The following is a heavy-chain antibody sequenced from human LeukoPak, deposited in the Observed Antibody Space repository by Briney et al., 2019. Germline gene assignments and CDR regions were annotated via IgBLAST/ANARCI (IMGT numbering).Heavy chain of an antibody. CDR2: INDSGSS. CDR3: AREVEMATIDY. J-gene: IGHJ4*02. Sequence: SETLSLTCAVYGGSFGGYYWSWIRQPPGKGLEWIGEINDSGSSNYIPSLKSRVTISVDRSKNQFSLWLSSVTAADTAVYYCAREVEMATIDYWGQGTLVTVSS. CDR1: GGSFGGYY. V-gene: IGHV4-34*01. D-gene: IGHD5-24*01.